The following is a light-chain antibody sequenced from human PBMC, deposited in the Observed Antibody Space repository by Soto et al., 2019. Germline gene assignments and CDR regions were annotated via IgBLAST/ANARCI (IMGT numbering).Light chain of an antibody. J-gene: IGLJ1*01. Sequence: QSVLTQPPSASGTPGQRVTISCSGSSSNIGTYPVNWYQQLPGTAPKLLIYNDNQRPSGVPDRFSGSKSGTSASLAISGLQSEDEGDYYCAAWDDSLNGLNVFGAGTKLTVL. CDR3: AAWDDSLNGLNV. CDR1: SSNIGTYP. V-gene: IGLV1-44*01. CDR2: NDN.